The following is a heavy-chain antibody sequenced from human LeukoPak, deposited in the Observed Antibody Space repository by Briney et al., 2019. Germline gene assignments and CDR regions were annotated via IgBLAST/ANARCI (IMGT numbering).Heavy chain of an antibody. CDR2: INTVGTHA. Sequence: PGGSLRLSCAASGFSFSSRWMHWVRQVPGKGLVWVSRINTVGTHADYADSVKGRFAISRDNAKNTVFLQMNSLRSDDTAVYFCARDFNGGDSPGDDFDHWGRGTQVTVSS. CDR3: ARDFNGGDSPGDDFDH. J-gene: IGHJ4*02. V-gene: IGHV3-74*01. D-gene: IGHD3-16*01. CDR1: GFSFSSRW.